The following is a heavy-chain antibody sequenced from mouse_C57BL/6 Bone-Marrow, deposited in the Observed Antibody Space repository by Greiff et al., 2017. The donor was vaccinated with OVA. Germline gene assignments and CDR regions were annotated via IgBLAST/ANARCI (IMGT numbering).Heavy chain of an antibody. V-gene: IGHV5-15*01. D-gene: IGHD4-1*01. CDR2: ISNLAYSI. Sequence: EVQRVESGGGLVQPGGSLKLSCAASGFTFSDYGMAWVRQAPRKGPEWVAFISNLAYSIYYADTVTGRFTISRENAKNTLYLEMSSLRSEDTAMYYCARHENWAYAMDYWGQGTSVTVSS. J-gene: IGHJ4*01. CDR3: ARHENWAYAMDY. CDR1: GFTFSDYG.